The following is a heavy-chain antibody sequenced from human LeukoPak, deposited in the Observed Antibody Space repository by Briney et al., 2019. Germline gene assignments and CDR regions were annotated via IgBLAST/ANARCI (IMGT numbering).Heavy chain of an antibody. J-gene: IGHJ4*02. Sequence: SETLSLTCTVSGGSISSYYWSWIRQPPGKGLEWIGYIYYSGSTNYNPSLKSRVTISVDTSKNQFSLKLSSVTAADTAVYYCARRVMITFGGDFDYWGQGTLVTVSS. D-gene: IGHD3-16*01. CDR2: IYYSGST. CDR1: GGSISSYY. V-gene: IGHV4-59*12. CDR3: ARRVMITFGGDFDY.